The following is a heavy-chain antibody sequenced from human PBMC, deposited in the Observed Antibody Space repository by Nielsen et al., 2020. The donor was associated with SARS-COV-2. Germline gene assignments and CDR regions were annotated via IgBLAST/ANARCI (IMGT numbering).Heavy chain of an antibody. V-gene: IGHV3-48*01. J-gene: IGHJ4*02. Sequence: GKSLKISCAASGFTFSSYGMHWVRQTPGKGLEWLSQISSGGSHINYAESLKGRFTISRDNSKNTLYLQMNSLRAEDTAVYYCAGGKDFWSGYWGQGTLVTVSS. CDR2: ISSGGSHI. D-gene: IGHD3-3*01. CDR3: AGGKDFWSGY. CDR1: GFTFSSYG.